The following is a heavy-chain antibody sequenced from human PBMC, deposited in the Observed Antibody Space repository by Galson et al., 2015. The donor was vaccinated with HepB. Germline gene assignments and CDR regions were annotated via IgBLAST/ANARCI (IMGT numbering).Heavy chain of an antibody. CDR1: GYSFITYG. V-gene: IGHV1-18*04. D-gene: IGHD1-1*01. CDR3: ARLPPNPTWFDP. CDR2: VGAYNGNR. Sequence: CKASGYSFITYGITWVRQAPGQGLEWMGWVGAYNGNRNYAEKFQGRVTMTIDTSTSTVYMELGSLRLDDTAVYYCARLPPNPTWFDPWGQGTLVTVSS. J-gene: IGHJ5*02.